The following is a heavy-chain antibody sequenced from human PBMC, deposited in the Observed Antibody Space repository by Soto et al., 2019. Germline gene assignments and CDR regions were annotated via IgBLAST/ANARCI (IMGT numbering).Heavy chain of an antibody. CDR1: GFDFSNTW. J-gene: IGHJ4*02. CDR2: INSDGSSI. D-gene: IGHD1-20*01. CDR3: AKDWYHTIDS. V-gene: IGHV3-74*01. Sequence: GGSLRLSCATSGFDFSNTWIHWVRQVPGQGLVWVSRINSDGSSIIYADSVKGRFTLSRDNAKNTVHLQMSSLRVEDTAVYYCAKDWYHTIDSWGQGIPVTVSS.